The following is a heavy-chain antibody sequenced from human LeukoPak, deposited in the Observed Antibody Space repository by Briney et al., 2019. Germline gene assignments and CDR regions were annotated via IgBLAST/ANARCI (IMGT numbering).Heavy chain of an antibody. V-gene: IGHV1-2*02. J-gene: IGHJ4*02. CDR2: INPNSGGT. CDR1: GYTFTGYY. CDR3: ASDLAGSPDGRERDCSSTSCYRGNY. Sequence: ASVKVSCKASGYTFTGYYMHWVRQAPGQGIEWMGWINPNSGGTNYAQKFQGRVTMTRDTSLSTAYMELSRLRSDDTAVYYCASDLAGSPDGRERDCSSTSCYRGNYWGQGTLVTVSS. D-gene: IGHD2-2*01.